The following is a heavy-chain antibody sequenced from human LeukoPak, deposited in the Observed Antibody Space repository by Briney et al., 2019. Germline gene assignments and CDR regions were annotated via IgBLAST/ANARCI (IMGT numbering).Heavy chain of an antibody. CDR1: GFTFYSYE. Sequence: PGGSLRLSCAASGFTFYSYEMNWVRQAPGKGLEWVSYISSSGSTIYYADSVKGRFTISRDNAKNSLYLQMNSLRAEDTAVYYCAELGITMIGGVWGKGTTVTISS. D-gene: IGHD3-10*02. CDR2: ISSSGSTI. V-gene: IGHV3-48*03. CDR3: AELGITMIGGV. J-gene: IGHJ6*04.